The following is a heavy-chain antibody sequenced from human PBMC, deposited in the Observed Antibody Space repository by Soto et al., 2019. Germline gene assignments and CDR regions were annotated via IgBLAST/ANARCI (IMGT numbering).Heavy chain of an antibody. CDR3: GRRPFYDI. Sequence: SETLSLTYTVSGGSISSYYWSWIRQPPGKGLEWIGYIYYSGSTNYNPSLKSRVTISVDTSKNQFSLKLSSVTAADTAVYYCGRRPFYDIWGQGTMVTVSS. V-gene: IGHV4-59*01. D-gene: IGHD3-3*01. J-gene: IGHJ3*02. CDR2: IYYSGST. CDR1: GGSISSYY.